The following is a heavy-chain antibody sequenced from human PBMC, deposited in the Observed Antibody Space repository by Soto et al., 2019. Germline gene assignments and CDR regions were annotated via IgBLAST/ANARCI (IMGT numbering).Heavy chain of an antibody. V-gene: IGHV2-5*02. J-gene: IGHJ6*02. Sequence: QITLKESGPTLVKPTQTLTLTCTFSAFSLSTGGVGVGWIRQPPGKALEGLALIYWDDDKPYSPSLRSRLTITKDTSKNQVVLTMTNMDPVDTATYYCIQSRCGGDCLQSYASYYYYGMDVWGQGTTVTVSS. CDR1: AFSLSTGGVG. CDR3: IQSRCGGDCLQSYASYYYYGMDV. D-gene: IGHD2-21*02. CDR2: IYWDDDK.